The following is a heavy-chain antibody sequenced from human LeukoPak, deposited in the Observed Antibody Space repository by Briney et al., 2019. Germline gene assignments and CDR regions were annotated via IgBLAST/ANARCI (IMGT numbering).Heavy chain of an antibody. J-gene: IGHJ4*02. CDR1: GGSISSGGYY. V-gene: IGHV4-31*03. CDR2: IYYSGST. Sequence: PSQTLSLTCTVSGGSISSGGYYWSWIRQHPGPGLEWIGYIYYSGSTYYNPSLKSRVTISVDTSKNQFSLKLSSVTAADTAVYYCARTVYCTNGVCYLFDYWGQGTLVTVSS. D-gene: IGHD2-8*01. CDR3: ARTVYCTNGVCYLFDY.